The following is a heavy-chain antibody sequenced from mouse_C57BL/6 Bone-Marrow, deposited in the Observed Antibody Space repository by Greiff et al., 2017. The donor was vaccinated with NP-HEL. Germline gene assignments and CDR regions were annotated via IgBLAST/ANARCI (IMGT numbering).Heavy chain of an antibody. CDR3: ARGYGSSYRYFDV. CDR2: ISYDGSN. V-gene: IGHV3-6*01. Sequence: DVKLQESGPGLVKPSQSLSLTWSVTGYSITSGYYWNWIRRFPGNKLEWMGYISYDGSNNYNPSLKNRISITRDTSKNQFFLKLNSVTTEDTATYYCARGYGSSYRYFDVWGTGTTVTVSS. CDR1: GYSITSGYY. D-gene: IGHD1-1*01. J-gene: IGHJ1*03.